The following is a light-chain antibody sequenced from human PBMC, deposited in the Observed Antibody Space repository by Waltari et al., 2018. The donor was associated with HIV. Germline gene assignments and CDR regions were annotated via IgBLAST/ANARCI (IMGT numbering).Light chain of an antibody. V-gene: IGLV3-9*01. CDR2: RDS. CDR1: NIGSTN. Sequence: SYELTQPLSVSVALGQTARITCGGNNIGSTNVQRYQQKPGQAPVLVIYRDSNRPSGIPERFSGSNSGNTATLTISRAQAGDEADYYCQVWDSSTHVVFGGGTKLTVL. J-gene: IGLJ2*01. CDR3: QVWDSSTHVV.